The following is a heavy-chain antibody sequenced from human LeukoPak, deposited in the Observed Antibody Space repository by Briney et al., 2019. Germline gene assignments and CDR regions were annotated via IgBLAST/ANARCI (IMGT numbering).Heavy chain of an antibody. V-gene: IGHV6-1*01. J-gene: IGHJ5*02. CDR3: TRGSWFDP. Sequence: SQTLSLTCAISGDSVSSNSASWNWIRQSPSRGLEWLGRTYYRSKWYFDYALSVKSRIIIYPDTSKNQVSLQLDSVTPEDTAVYYCTRGSWFDPWGQGTQVTVSS. CDR2: TYYRSKWYF. CDR1: GDSVSSNSAS.